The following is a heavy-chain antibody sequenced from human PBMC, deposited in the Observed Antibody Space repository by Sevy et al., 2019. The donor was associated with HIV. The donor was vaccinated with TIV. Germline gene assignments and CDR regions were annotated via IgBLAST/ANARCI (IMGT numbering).Heavy chain of an antibody. CDR3: AREAGSSSFDY. CDR2: FHNGDST. Sequence: GGSLRLSCAATGFTVTSNYMSWVRQGPGKGPEWVSGFHNGDSTQYADSVKGRFPISRDKSNNTLYLQMDSLRAEDTAVYYCAREAGSSSFDYWGQGTLVTVSS. CDR1: GFTVTSNY. V-gene: IGHV3-53*01. D-gene: IGHD6-13*01. J-gene: IGHJ4*02.